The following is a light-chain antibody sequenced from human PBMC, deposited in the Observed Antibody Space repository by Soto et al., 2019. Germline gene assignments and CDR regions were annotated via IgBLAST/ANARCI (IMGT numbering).Light chain of an antibody. J-gene: IGLJ1*01. Sequence: QSVRTQPASVSGPPGQSITISCSGNAVSYQLVSWYQQQPGKAPKFSLYNVTRRPSGVSNRFSGFKSGTTASLKITGLQVEDEADYYCCSFVGVTNDVFGNGTKSPS. CDR3: CSFVGVTNDV. V-gene: IGLV2-23*02. CDR1: GNAVSYQL. CDR2: NVT.